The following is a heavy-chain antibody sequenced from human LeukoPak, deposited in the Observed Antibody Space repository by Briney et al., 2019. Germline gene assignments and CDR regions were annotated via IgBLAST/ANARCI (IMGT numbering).Heavy chain of an antibody. CDR2: IFSGGST. CDR3: ARDLKTSGWYGDFDY. D-gene: IGHD6-19*01. CDR1: GFTFSSYW. Sequence: GGSLRLSCAASGFTFSSYWMHWVRQAPGKELVWVSAIFSGGSTFYADSVTGRFTISRDNSKNTVYLEMNSLRAEDTAVYYCARDLKTSGWYGDFDYWGQGTLVTVSS. V-gene: IGHV3-53*01. J-gene: IGHJ4*02.